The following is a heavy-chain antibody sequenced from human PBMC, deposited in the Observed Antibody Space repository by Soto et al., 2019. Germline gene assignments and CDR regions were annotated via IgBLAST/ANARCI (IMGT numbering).Heavy chain of an antibody. Sequence: GGSLRLSCAASGFTFSSYEMNWVRQAPGKGLEWVSYISSSGSTIYYADSVKGRFTISRDNAKNSLYLQMNSLRAEDTAVYYCARGFGDIVVVVAGTQGEPFDYWGQGTLVTVSS. V-gene: IGHV3-48*03. CDR2: ISSSGSTI. CDR3: ARGFGDIVVVVAGTQGEPFDY. D-gene: IGHD2-15*01. CDR1: GFTFSSYE. J-gene: IGHJ4*02.